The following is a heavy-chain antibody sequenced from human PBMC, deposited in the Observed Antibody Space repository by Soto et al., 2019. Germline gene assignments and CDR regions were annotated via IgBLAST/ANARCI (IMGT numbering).Heavy chain of an antibody. CDR2: ISGSGGST. CDR1: GFTFSSYA. D-gene: IGHD3-9*01. Sequence: PGGSLRLSCAASGFTFSSYAMSWVRQAPGKGLEWVSAISGSGGSTYYADSVKGRFTISRDNSKNTLYLQMNSLRAEDTAVYYCAKDLDYDILTGLSYFDYWGQGTLVTVSS. V-gene: IGHV3-23*01. J-gene: IGHJ4*02. CDR3: AKDLDYDILTGLSYFDY.